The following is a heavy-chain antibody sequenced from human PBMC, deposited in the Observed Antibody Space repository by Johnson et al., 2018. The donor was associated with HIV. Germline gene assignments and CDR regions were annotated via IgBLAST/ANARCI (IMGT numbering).Heavy chain of an antibody. D-gene: IGHD6-19*01. Sequence: QVKLVESGGGVVQPGGSLRLSCAASGFTFSSYGMHWVRQAPGKGLEWVAFIRYDGSNKYYADSVKGRFTISRDNSKNTLYLQMNSWRAEDTDVYYCAKDYGVRSSGWLGDAFDIWGQGTMVTVSS. CDR3: AKDYGVRSSGWLGDAFDI. J-gene: IGHJ3*02. V-gene: IGHV3-30*02. CDR1: GFTFSSYG. CDR2: IRYDGSNK.